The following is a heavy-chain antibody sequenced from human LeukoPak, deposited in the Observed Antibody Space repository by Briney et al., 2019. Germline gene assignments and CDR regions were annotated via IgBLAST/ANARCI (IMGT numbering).Heavy chain of an antibody. V-gene: IGHV3-21*01. J-gene: IGHJ4*02. CDR1: GFTFSSYS. CDR3: AREGDYYDSSGYLY. Sequence: GGSLRLSCAASGFTFSSYSMNWVRQAPGKGLELVSSISSSSSYIYYADSVKGRFTISRDNDKNSLYLQMNSLRDEDTAVYYCAREGDYYDSSGYLYWGQGTLVNVSS. D-gene: IGHD3-22*01. CDR2: ISSSSSYI.